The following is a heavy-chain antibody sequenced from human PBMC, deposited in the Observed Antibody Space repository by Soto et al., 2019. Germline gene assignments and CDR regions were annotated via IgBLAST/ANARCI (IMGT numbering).Heavy chain of an antibody. V-gene: IGHV1-69*08. CDR3: ARDSHYYGSGSYLY. Sequence: QVQLVQSGAEVKKPGSSVKVSCKASGGTFSSYTISWVRQAPGQGLEWMGRIIPILGIANYAQKFQGRVTITADKSTSTSYMELSSLRSEDTAVYYCARDSHYYGSGSYLYWGQGTLVTVSS. D-gene: IGHD3-10*01. J-gene: IGHJ4*02. CDR1: GGTFSSYT. CDR2: IIPILGIA.